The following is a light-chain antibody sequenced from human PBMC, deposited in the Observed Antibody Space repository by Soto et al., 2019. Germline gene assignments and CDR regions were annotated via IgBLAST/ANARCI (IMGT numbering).Light chain of an antibody. V-gene: IGLV2-14*01. Sequence: QSALTQPASVSGSPGQSITISCTGTSTDIGAYNYVSWYQQHPGKAPKLLIYEVTNRPSGVSNRFSGSKSGNTASLTISGLQAEDEANYYCNSYTSSSTSVFGGGTKVTV. CDR3: NSYTSSSTSV. CDR1: STDIGAYNY. J-gene: IGLJ3*02. CDR2: EVT.